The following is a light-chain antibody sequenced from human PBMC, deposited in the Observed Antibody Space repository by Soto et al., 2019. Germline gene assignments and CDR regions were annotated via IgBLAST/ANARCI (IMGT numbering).Light chain of an antibody. Sequence: DIQMTQSPSTLSASVRDRVTITCRASQSISSWWAWYQQKPGKAPKLLIYKASSLESGVPSRFSGSGSGTEFTLTISSLQPDDFTTYYCQQYNSFPTFGQGTKVEIK. J-gene: IGKJ1*01. CDR3: QQYNSFPT. V-gene: IGKV1-5*03. CDR2: KAS. CDR1: QSISSW.